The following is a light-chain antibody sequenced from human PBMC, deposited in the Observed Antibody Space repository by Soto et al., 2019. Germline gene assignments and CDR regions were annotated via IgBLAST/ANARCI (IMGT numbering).Light chain of an antibody. J-gene: IGKJ1*01. CDR2: GAS. Sequence: EIVLTQSPGTLSLSPGERATLSCRASQSVSNNYLAWYQQKPGQAPRLLIYGASTRATGIPARFSGSGSGTEFTLTISSLQSEDFAVYYCQQYNNWPPLFGQGTKVDTK. CDR1: QSVSNN. CDR3: QQYNNWPPL. V-gene: IGKV3-15*01.